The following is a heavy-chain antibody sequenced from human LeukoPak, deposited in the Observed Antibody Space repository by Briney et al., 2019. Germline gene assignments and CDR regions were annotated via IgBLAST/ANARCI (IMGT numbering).Heavy chain of an antibody. CDR2: XXXXXNNQ. CDR3: XXXALPIGFLELIRPGNYFSNYMGV. D-gene: IGHD3-3*02. J-gene: IGHJ6*03. CDR1: GFTFTTYP. Sequence: PGGSLRLSCDASGFTFTTYPMXXXRQAPGKGLEWLTXXXXXXNNQDYADSVKGRFTISRDNSTNTLYLQMSSLTTEDTAMYYCXXXALPIGFLELIRPGNYFSNYMGVWGKGTMVIVSS. V-gene: IGHV3-30*04.